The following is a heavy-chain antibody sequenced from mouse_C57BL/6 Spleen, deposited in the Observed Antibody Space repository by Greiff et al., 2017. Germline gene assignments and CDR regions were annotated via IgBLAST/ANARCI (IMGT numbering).Heavy chain of an antibody. Sequence: QVHVKQSGPGLVQPSQSLSITCTVSGFSLTSYGVHWVRQSPGKGLEWLGVIWSGGSTDYNAAFISRLSISKDNSKSQVFFKMNSLQADDTAIYYCARSDYDDLYYAMDYWGQGTSVTVSS. CDR3: ARSDYDDLYYAMDY. V-gene: IGHV2-2*01. CDR2: IWSGGST. CDR1: GFSLTSYG. J-gene: IGHJ4*01. D-gene: IGHD2-4*01.